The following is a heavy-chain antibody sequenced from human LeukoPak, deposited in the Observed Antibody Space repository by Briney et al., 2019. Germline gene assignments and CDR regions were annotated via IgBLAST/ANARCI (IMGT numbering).Heavy chain of an antibody. Sequence: PGGSLRLSCAASGFTFSSYNMNWVRQAPGKGLEWVSSISSSGTYIYYADSVKGRLTISRDNAKNSLYLQMNSLRADDTAMYYCARDPPFDYGGQGALVTVSS. J-gene: IGHJ4*02. V-gene: IGHV3-21*01. CDR2: ISSSGTYI. CDR3: ARDPPFDY. CDR1: GFTFSSYN.